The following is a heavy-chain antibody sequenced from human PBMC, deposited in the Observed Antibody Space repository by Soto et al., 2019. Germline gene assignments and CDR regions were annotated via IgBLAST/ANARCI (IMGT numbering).Heavy chain of an antibody. CDR1: GFIFRDWF. CDR3: ARFYYDSSGYLPSPYYYYYGMDV. CDR2: ISKDSGRAT. J-gene: IGHJ6*02. V-gene: IGHV3-11*04. D-gene: IGHD3-22*01. Sequence: PGGSLRLSSAASGFIFRDWFMSWIRQAPGKGLEWISYISKDSGRATRYADSVKGRFTISRDNAKNSLYLQMNSLRAEDTAVYYCARFYYDSSGYLPSPYYYYYGMDVWGQGTTVTVSS.